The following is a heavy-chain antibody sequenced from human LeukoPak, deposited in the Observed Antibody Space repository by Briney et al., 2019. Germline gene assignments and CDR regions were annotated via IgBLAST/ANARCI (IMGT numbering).Heavy chain of an antibody. Sequence: SETLSLTCVVYGGSFDGYYWSWIRQPAGKGLEWIGRIYTSGSTNYNPSLKSRVTMSVDTSKNQFSLKLSSVTAADTAVYYCARGPRGWWFGEFILDYWGQGTLVTVSS. D-gene: IGHD3-10*01. CDR1: GGSFDGYY. V-gene: IGHV4-59*10. J-gene: IGHJ4*02. CDR2: IYTSGST. CDR3: ARGPRGWWFGEFILDY.